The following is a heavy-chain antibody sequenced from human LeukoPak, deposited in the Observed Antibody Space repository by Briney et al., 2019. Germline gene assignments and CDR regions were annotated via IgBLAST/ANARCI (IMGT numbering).Heavy chain of an antibody. CDR2: IYSGGST. Sequence: GGSLRLSWAASGFTVSSNYMSWVRQAPGKGLEWVSVIYSGGSTYYADSVKGRFTISRDNSKNTLYLQMASLRGEDTAVYYCARAPREGFSGSYHDYWGQGTLVTVSS. CDR1: GFTVSSNY. CDR3: ARAPREGFSGSYHDY. D-gene: IGHD1-26*01. V-gene: IGHV3-53*05. J-gene: IGHJ4*02.